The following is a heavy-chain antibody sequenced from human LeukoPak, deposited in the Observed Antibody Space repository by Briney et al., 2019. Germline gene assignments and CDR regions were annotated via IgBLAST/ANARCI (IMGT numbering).Heavy chain of an antibody. CDR1: GFTFSSYE. J-gene: IGHJ4*02. CDR2: ISSSGSTI. CDR3: ARASVY. Sequence: GGSLRLSCVASGFTFSSYEINWVRQAPGKGLEWVAYISSSGSTIYYADSVKGRFTISRDNAKNSLYLQMNSLRVEDTAAYYCARASVYWGQGTLVTVSS. V-gene: IGHV3-48*03.